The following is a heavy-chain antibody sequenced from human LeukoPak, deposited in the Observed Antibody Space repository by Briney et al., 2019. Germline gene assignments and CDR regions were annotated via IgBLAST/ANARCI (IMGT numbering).Heavy chain of an antibody. Sequence: GGSLRLSCAASGFTFSSSWMSWVRQAPGKGLEWVANIKPDGSEKYYVDSVKGRFAISRDNAKNSLYLQMNSLRAEDTAVYYCARDKTQTNWFDPWGQGTLVSVSS. CDR3: ARDKTQTNWFDP. CDR2: IKPDGSEK. J-gene: IGHJ5*02. V-gene: IGHV3-7*01. CDR1: GFTFSSSW.